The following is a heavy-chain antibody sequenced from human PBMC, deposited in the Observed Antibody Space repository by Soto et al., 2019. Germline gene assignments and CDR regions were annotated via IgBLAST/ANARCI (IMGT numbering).Heavy chain of an antibody. CDR3: ARGGYSKYGLDW. CDR1: GGSVSSGNYY. J-gene: IGHJ4*02. V-gene: IGHV4-30-4*01. Sequence: VQLQESGPGLVKPSQTLSLTSTVSGGSVSSGNYYWSWIRQPPGKRLEWIGHISNSGSTYYNQALRRRLTSSVDTSKIQSSLRLSSVTAADTAVYYCARGGYSKYGLDWWGPGTLVTVSS. D-gene: IGHD4-4*01. CDR2: ISNSGST.